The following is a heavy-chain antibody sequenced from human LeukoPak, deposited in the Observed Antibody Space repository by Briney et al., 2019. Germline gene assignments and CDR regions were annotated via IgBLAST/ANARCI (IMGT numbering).Heavy chain of an antibody. D-gene: IGHD3-22*01. Sequence: SETLSLTCTVSGGSISSGDYYWSWIRQPPGKGLEWIGYIYYSGSTYYNPSLKSRVTISVDTSKNQFSLKLSSVTAADTAVYYCARDIYDSSGYSAGGDWGQGTLVTVSS. CDR1: GGSISSGDYY. V-gene: IGHV4-30-4*01. CDR3: ARDIYDSSGYSAGGD. J-gene: IGHJ4*02. CDR2: IYYSGST.